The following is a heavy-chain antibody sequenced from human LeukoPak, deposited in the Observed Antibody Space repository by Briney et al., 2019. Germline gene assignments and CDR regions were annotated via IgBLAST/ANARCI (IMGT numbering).Heavy chain of an antibody. V-gene: IGHV3-23*01. J-gene: IGHJ4*02. CDR2: ISGSAHKI. CDR1: GITFSNYA. Sequence: GGSLRLSCVASGITFSNYAVSWVRQAPEKGLDWVSVISGSAHKIRYAGSVKGRFTISRDNSENIVYLQMNNLRAEDTAVYYCASRVTGYSSGYVYWGQGTLVTVSS. CDR3: ASRVTGYSSGYVY. D-gene: IGHD5-18*01.